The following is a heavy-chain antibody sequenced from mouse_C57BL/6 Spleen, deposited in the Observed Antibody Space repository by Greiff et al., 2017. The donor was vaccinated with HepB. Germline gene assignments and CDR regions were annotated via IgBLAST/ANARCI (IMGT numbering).Heavy chain of an antibody. CDR3: ARGDGNGFFAY. Sequence: EVKLQESGPGLVKPSQSLSLTCSVTGYSITSGYYWNWMRQFPGNKLEWMGYISYDGSNNYNPSLKNRISITRDTSKNQFFLKLNSVTTEDTATYYCARGDGNGFFAYWGQGTLVTVSA. CDR2: ISYDGSN. D-gene: IGHD2-1*01. CDR1: GYSITSGYY. J-gene: IGHJ3*01. V-gene: IGHV3-6*01.